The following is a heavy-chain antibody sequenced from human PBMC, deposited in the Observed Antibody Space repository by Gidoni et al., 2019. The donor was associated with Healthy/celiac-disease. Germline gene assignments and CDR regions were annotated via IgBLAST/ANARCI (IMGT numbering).Heavy chain of an antibody. V-gene: IGHV3-33*01. D-gene: IGHD3-10*01. CDR3: ARAMVLGSGRRANWFDP. CDR1: GFTFRSYG. Sequence: QVQLVESGGGVVQPGRSLRLSCAASGFTFRSYGMHWVRQAPGKGLEWVAVIWYDGSNKYYADSVKGRFTISRDNSKNTLYLQMNSLRAEDTAVYYCARAMVLGSGRRANWFDPWGQGTLVTVSS. J-gene: IGHJ5*02. CDR2: IWYDGSNK.